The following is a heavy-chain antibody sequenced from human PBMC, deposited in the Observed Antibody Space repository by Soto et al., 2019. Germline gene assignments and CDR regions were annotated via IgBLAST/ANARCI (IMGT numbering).Heavy chain of an antibody. CDR3: AKGGPRGWLRFYYYYGMDV. Sequence: VQLVESGGGLVQPGGSLKLSCAVSGFTFSSYGMHWVRQAPGKGLEWVAVISYDGSNKYYADSVKGRFTISRDNSKNTLYLQMNSLRAEDTAVYYCAKGGPRGWLRFYYYYGMDVWGQGTTVTVSS. V-gene: IGHV3-30*18. CDR2: ISYDGSNK. J-gene: IGHJ6*02. CDR1: GFTFSSYG. D-gene: IGHD5-12*01.